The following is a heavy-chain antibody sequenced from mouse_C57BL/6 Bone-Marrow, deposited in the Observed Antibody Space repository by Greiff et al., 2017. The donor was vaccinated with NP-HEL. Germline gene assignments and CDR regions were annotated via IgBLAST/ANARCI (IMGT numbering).Heavy chain of an antibody. V-gene: IGHV2-2*01. Sequence: QVQLQQSGPGLVQPSQSLSITCTVSGFSLTSYGVHWVRQSPGKGLEWLGVIWSGGSPDYNAAFISRLSISKDNSKSQVFFKMNSLQADDTAIYYCARRAFDYWGQGTTLTVSA. D-gene: IGHD3-1*01. CDR1: GFSLTSYG. CDR2: IWSGGSP. J-gene: IGHJ2*01. CDR3: ARRAFDY.